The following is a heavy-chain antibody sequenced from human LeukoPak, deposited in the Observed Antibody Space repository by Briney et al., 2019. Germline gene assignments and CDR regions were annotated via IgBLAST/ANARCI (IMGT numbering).Heavy chain of an antibody. Sequence: GGSLRLSCAASGFTFTTYWMNWVRQAPGKGLEWVSTIGGSGDKTFYADSVKGRFTISRDNSKNMVHLQMNSLTGEDTALYYCVRRGDASSGWGDHDFWGQGALVTVSS. CDR1: GFTFTTYW. CDR2: IGGSGDKT. CDR3: VRRGDASSGWGDHDF. J-gene: IGHJ4*02. V-gene: IGHV3-23*01. D-gene: IGHD6-19*01.